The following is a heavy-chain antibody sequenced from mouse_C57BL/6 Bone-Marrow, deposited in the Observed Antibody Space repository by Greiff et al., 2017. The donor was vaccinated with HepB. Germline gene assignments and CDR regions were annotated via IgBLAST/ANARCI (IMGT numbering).Heavy chain of an antibody. J-gene: IGHJ3*01. Sequence: EVHLVESGGDLVKPGGSLKLSCAASGFTFSSYGMSWVRQTPDKRLEWVATISSGGSYTYYPDSVKGRFTISRDNAKNTLYLQMSSLKSEDTAMYYCARGHGSSYGWFAYWGQGTLVTVSA. V-gene: IGHV5-6*01. CDR1: GFTFSSYG. CDR3: ARGHGSSYGWFAY. CDR2: ISSGGSYT. D-gene: IGHD1-1*01.